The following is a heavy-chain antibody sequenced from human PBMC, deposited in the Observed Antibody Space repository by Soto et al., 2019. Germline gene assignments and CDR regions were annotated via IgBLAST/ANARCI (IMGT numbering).Heavy chain of an antibody. Sequence: EVQLLESGGGVVQPGGSLRLSCAASGFPFSAYAMSWVRQAPGKGLQGVSGVGGSDSDKHYADSVRGRFTVSRDNSKNTLYLQMNSLRADDTAVYYCAKDATAVNGVWDPFDMWGQGTEVTVSS. V-gene: IGHV3-23*01. J-gene: IGHJ3*02. D-gene: IGHD2-8*01. CDR3: AKDATAVNGVWDPFDM. CDR1: GFPFSAYA. CDR2: VGGSDSDK.